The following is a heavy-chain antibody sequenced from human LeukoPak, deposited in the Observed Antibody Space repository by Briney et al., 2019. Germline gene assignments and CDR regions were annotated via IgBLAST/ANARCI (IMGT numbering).Heavy chain of an antibody. CDR3: ARGRDSYGSGSYFDY. D-gene: IGHD3-10*01. J-gene: IGHJ4*02. Sequence: SVKVSCKASGGTFSSYAISWVRQAPGQGLEWMGGIIPIFGTANYAQKFRGRVTITADESTSTAYMELSSLRSEDTAVYYCARGRDSYGSGSYFDYWGQGTLVTVSS. CDR1: GGTFSSYA. V-gene: IGHV1-69*13. CDR2: IIPIFGTA.